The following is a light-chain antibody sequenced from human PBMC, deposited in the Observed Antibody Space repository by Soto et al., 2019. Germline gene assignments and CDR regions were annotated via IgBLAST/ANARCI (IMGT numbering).Light chain of an antibody. CDR2: DAS. J-gene: IGKJ3*01. V-gene: IGKV1-33*01. CDR1: QDISHS. Sequence: DIQMTQSPSSLSASVGDRVTITCQASQDISHSLNWYQQKPGKAPKLLIYDASNLETGVPSRFSGSGSGTDFTFTISSLQPEDITTYYCQQYDSLPFTFGPGTKVDIK. CDR3: QQYDSLPFT.